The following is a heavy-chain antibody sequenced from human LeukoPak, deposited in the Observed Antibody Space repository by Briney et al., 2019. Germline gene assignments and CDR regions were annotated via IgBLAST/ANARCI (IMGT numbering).Heavy chain of an antibody. D-gene: IGHD6-13*01. CDR1: GFTVSNNY. CDR3: ARDPPGIAASGTGG. J-gene: IGHJ4*02. V-gene: IGHV3-53*01. CDR2: IYSGGTT. Sequence: GGSLRLSCAASGFTVSNNYMNWVRQAPGKGLEWVSLIYSGGTTKYAASVKGRFTISRDNSKNTHYLQMNSLRVEDTAMYYCARDPPGIAASGTGGWGQGTLVTVSS.